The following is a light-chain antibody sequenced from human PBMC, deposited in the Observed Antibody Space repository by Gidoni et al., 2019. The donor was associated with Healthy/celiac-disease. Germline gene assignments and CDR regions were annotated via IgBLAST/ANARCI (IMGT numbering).Light chain of an antibody. J-gene: IGKJ4*01. Sequence: DIGMTQTPLSSPVTLRQQASTSCRSSQSIVHSAGNTSVRWLQQRPGQPLSLLIYKISNRFSGIPARFSGSGAGTDFTLTISRVEAEDVGVYYCMQATQFPLTFGGGTKVEIK. CDR1: QSIVHSAGNTS. CDR3: MQATQFPLT. CDR2: KIS. V-gene: IGKV2-24*01.